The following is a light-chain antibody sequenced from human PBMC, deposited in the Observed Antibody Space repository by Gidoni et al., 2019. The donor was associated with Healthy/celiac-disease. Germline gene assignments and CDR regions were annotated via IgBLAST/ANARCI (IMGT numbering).Light chain of an antibody. CDR1: SSNIGAGYD. CDR2: GNS. Sequence: QSVLTQPPSVSGAPGQRVTIYCTGSSSNIGAGYDVHWYQPLPGTAPKLLIYGNSNRPSGVPDRFSGSKSGTSASLAITGLQAEDEADYYCQSYDSSLSGYVFGTGTKVTVL. CDR3: QSYDSSLSGYV. V-gene: IGLV1-40*01. J-gene: IGLJ1*01.